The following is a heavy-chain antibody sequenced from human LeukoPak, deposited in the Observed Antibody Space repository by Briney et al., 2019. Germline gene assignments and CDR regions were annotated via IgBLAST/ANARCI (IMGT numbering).Heavy chain of an antibody. Sequence: SETLSLTCAVSGGSISSSNWWSWDRQPPGKGLEWIGEIYHSGSTNYNPSLKSRVTISVDKSKNQFSLKLSSVTAADTAVYYCARDKIGSGGSSGMWPWGQGTLVTVSS. J-gene: IGHJ5*02. V-gene: IGHV4-4*02. CDR1: GGSISSSNW. D-gene: IGHD2-15*01. CDR3: ARDKIGSGGSSGMWP. CDR2: IYHSGST.